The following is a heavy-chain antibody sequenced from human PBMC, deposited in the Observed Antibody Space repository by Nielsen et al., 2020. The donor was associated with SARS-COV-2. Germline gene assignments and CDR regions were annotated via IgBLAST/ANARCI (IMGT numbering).Heavy chain of an antibody. CDR2: LYYSGST. V-gene: IGHV4-34*01. J-gene: IGHJ4*02. D-gene: IGHD3-3*01. Sequence: SQTLSLTCAVYGGSFSGYYWSWIRQPPGKGLEWLGSLYYSGSTYYNPSLKSRVTISVDTSKNQFSLKLSSVTAADTAVYYCASSADFWSGYPDYWGQGTLVTVSS. CDR3: ASSADFWSGYPDY. CDR1: GGSFSGYY.